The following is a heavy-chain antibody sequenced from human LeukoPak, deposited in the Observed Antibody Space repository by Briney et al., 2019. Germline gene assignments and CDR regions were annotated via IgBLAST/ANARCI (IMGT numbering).Heavy chain of an antibody. CDR1: VGSSTSYY. Sequence: SETLSLTCTFSVGSSTSYYWNWIRQPPGKGLEWIGYIHYSGSTNYNPSLKSRATISLDTSKNQVSLKLSSVTAADTAIYYCARRASGSYPDYFDYWGQGILVTVSS. V-gene: IGHV4-59*08. J-gene: IGHJ4*02. CDR2: IHYSGST. D-gene: IGHD1-26*01. CDR3: ARRASGSYPDYFDY.